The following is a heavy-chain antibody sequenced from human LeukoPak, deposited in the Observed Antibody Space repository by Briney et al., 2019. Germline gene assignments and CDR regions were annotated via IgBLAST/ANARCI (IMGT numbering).Heavy chain of an antibody. CDR1: GFTFSDYG. J-gene: IGHJ4*02. CDR2: ISSSSSYI. V-gene: IGHV3-21*01. D-gene: IGHD6-19*01. CDR3: ARGLTTRGIAVAGSDY. Sequence: GGSLRLSCAASGFTFSDYGMNWVRQAPGKGLEWVSSISSSSSYIYYADSVKGRFTISRDNAKNSLYLQMNSLRAEDTAVYYCARGLTTRGIAVAGSDYWGQGTLVTVSS.